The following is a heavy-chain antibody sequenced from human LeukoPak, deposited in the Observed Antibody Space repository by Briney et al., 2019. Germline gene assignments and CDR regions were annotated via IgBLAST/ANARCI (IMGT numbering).Heavy chain of an antibody. J-gene: IGHJ4*02. CDR3: AKDYDSSGYYLFDY. D-gene: IGHD3-22*01. CDR1: GFTFGDYA. V-gene: IGHV3-23*01. CDR2: ISGSGGST. Sequence: GGSLRLSCTASGFTFGDYAMSWVCQAPGKGLEWVSAISGSGGSTYYADSVKGRFTISRDNSKNTLYLQMNSLRAEDTAVYYCAKDYDSSGYYLFDYWGQGTLVTVSS.